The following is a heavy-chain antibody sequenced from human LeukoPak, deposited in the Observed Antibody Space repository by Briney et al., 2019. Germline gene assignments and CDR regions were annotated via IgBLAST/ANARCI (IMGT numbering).Heavy chain of an antibody. Sequence: GGSLRLSCAASGFTVSSNYMSWVRQAPGKGLEWVSFIYSGSSTYYADSVKGRFTITRDNSKNTLYLQMNSLRAEDTAVYYCARIAARGAYYYYYYMDVWGKGTTVTVSS. CDR1: GFTVSSNY. CDR3: ARIAARGAYYYYYYMDV. D-gene: IGHD2-15*01. J-gene: IGHJ6*03. V-gene: IGHV3-66*02. CDR2: IYSGSST.